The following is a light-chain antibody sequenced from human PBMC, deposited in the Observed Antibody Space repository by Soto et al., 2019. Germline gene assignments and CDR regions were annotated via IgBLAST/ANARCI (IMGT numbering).Light chain of an antibody. V-gene: IGLV2-14*01. CDR3: SSYASTSTLVV. Sequence: QSALTQPASVSGSPGQSITISSTGTSSDVGTYNYVSWYQQHPGKAPKLIIYDVSTRPSGLSNRFSGSKSGNTASLTISGLQAEDEADYFCSSYASTSTLVVFGGGTKLTVL. CDR2: DVS. CDR1: SSDVGTYNY. J-gene: IGLJ2*01.